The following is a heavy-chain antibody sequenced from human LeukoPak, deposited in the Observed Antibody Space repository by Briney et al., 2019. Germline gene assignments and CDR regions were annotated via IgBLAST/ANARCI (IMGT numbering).Heavy chain of an antibody. CDR1: GGSFSGYY. CDR3: ARGRQRGIAVAGTYFDY. D-gene: IGHD6-19*01. J-gene: IGHJ4*02. Sequence: PSETLSLTCAVYGGSFSGYYGSWIRQPPGKGLEWIGEINHSGSTNYNPSLKSRVTISVDTSKNQFSLKLSSVTAADTAVYYCARGRQRGIAVAGTYFDYWGQGTLVTVSS. V-gene: IGHV4-34*01. CDR2: INHSGST.